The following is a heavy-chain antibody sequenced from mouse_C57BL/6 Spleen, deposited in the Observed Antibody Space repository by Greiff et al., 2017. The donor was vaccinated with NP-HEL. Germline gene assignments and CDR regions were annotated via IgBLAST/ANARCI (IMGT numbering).Heavy chain of an antibody. CDR1: GYSLTRYG. D-gene: IGHD3-3*01. V-gene: IGHV2-9*02. CDR3: ARSKYVARY. CDR2: IWAGGST. Sequence: QVQLKQSGPGLVAPSQSLSITCTVYGYSLTRYGVHWVRQPPGKGLEWLGLIWAGGSTNYNWALMSRLSISIDNSKSLVFLIKISLQTDETAMYDWARSKYVARYWGQGTTLTVSS. J-gene: IGHJ2*01.